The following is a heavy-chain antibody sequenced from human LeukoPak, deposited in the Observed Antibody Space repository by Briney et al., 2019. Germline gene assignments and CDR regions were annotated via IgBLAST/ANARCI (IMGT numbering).Heavy chain of an antibody. CDR3: VRATTSFPGTADR. CDR1: GFAISTYD. D-gene: IGHD5-18*01. CDR2: IGTGGDT. J-gene: IGHJ5*02. Sequence: GGSLRLSCAASGFAISTYDMHWVRQPTGKGLEWVSAIGTGGDTYYPDSVKGRFIISRENGRNSLYLEMNSVRAGDTAVYYCVRATTSFPGTADRWGQGTLVTVSS. V-gene: IGHV3-13*04.